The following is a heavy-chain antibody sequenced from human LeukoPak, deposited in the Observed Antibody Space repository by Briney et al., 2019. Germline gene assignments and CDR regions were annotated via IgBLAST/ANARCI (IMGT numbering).Heavy chain of an antibody. D-gene: IGHD6-13*01. CDR2: TYYRPKWYN. Sequence: SQTLSLTCAISGDSVSSNSAAWNWIRQSPSRGLEWLGRTYYRPKWYNDYAVSVKSRITINPDTSKNQFSLQLNSVTPEDTAVYYCARESSSWYVYYYYGMDVWGQGTTVTVSS. CDR3: ARESSSWYVYYYYGMDV. CDR1: GDSVSSNSAA. J-gene: IGHJ6*02. V-gene: IGHV6-1*01.